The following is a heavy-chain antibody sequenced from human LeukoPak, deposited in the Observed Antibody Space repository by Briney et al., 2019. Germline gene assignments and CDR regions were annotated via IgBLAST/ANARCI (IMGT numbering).Heavy chain of an antibody. CDR1: GGSFSGYY. D-gene: IGHD3-9*01. CDR3: ARDYDVLTAYPPTQLFDP. J-gene: IGHJ5*02. V-gene: IGHV4-34*12. CDR2: IIHRGST. Sequence: SETLSLTCAVYGGSFSGYYWSWIRQPPGKGLEWIGEIIHRGSTNHNPSLKSRLTISVDTSKNQFSLKLNSVTAADTAVYYCARDYDVLTAYPPTQLFDPWGQGTLVTVSS.